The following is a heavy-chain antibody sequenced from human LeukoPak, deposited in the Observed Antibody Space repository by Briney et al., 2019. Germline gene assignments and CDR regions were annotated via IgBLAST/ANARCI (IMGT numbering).Heavy chain of an antibody. CDR1: GFTFTKHW. CDR3: ARGRALLDY. D-gene: IGHD1-26*01. CDR2: IREDGNEK. Sequence: GGSLRLSCAATGFTFTKHWMSWVRQTIGKGLECVAKIREDGNEKHYVDSVKGRFTISRDNAKNSLFLQMNNLRVDDTAVYYCARGRALLDYWGQGTLVTVSS. V-gene: IGHV3-7*01. J-gene: IGHJ4*02.